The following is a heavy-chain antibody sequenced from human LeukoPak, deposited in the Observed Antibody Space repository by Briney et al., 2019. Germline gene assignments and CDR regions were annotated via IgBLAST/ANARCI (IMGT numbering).Heavy chain of an antibody. J-gene: IGHJ4*02. Sequence: GRSLRLSCAAPGFTFSSYGMHWVRQAPGKGLEWVAVISYYGSNKYYADSVKGRFTISRDNSKNTLYLQMNSLRVEDTAVYYCAPEGDGYILFDYWGQGTLVSVSS. D-gene: IGHD5-24*01. CDR3: APEGDGYILFDY. V-gene: IGHV3-30*03. CDR1: GFTFSSYG. CDR2: ISYYGSNK.